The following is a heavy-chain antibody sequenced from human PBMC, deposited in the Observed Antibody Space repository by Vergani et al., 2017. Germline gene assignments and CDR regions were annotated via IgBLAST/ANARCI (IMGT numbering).Heavy chain of an antibody. CDR3: ARHSXVEWLVKLGWIDP. V-gene: IGHV4-39*01. D-gene: IGHD6-19*01. Sequence: QLQLQESGPGLVKPSATLALTCSVSGSSTRSSNYYWGWIRQPPGKGLEWIASIYYSGSTYYNPSLKSRVTISVDTSKNQFSLQLSCVTAADTAVYFCARHSXVEWLVKLGWIDPWGQGILVTVSS. CDR2: IYYSGST. J-gene: IGHJ5*02. CDR1: GSSTRSSNYY.